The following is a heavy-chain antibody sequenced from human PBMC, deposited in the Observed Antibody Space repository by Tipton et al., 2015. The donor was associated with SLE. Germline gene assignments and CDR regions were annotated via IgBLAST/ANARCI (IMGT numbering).Heavy chain of an antibody. J-gene: IGHJ6*02. CDR3: GTTSSDYGMDV. D-gene: IGHD3-22*01. CDR1: GGSISSGSYY. CDR2: VYTSGST. Sequence: TLSLTCTVSGGSISSGSYYWSWIRQPAGKGLEWIGRVYTSGSTNYNPSLKSRVTISIDTSKNQFSLNLSSVTAADTAVYYCGTTSSDYGMDVWGQGTTVTVSS. V-gene: IGHV4-61*02.